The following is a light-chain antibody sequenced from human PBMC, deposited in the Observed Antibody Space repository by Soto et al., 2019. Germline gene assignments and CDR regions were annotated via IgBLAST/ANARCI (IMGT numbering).Light chain of an antibody. J-gene: IGKJ4*01. CDR3: QQLNSYPRAFT. Sequence: DIQLTQSPSFLSESVGERVTIACRASQGLSSRLAWYPQRPGKAPKLLIYAAATLQSGASSRFSGSGSGTEFTLTIISLQPEDFATYYCQQLNSYPRAFTFGGGTKVEIK. CDR2: AAA. V-gene: IGKV1-9*01. CDR1: QGLSSR.